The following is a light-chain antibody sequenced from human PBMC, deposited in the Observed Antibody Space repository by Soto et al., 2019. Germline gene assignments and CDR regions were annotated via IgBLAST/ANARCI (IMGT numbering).Light chain of an antibody. CDR2: DTS. V-gene: IGKV3-11*01. CDR3: QQRGNWPPGFT. CDR1: QSVSIH. J-gene: IGKJ3*01. Sequence: EIVLTQSPATLSLFPGERATLSCRASQSVSIHLAWYQQKGGQAPRLLIYDTSNRATGIPARFSGSGSGTDFTLTISSLEPEDFAVYYCQQRGNWPPGFTFGPGTKVDIK.